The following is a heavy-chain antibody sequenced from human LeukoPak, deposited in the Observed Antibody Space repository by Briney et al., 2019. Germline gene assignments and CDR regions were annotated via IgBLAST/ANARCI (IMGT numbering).Heavy chain of an antibody. V-gene: IGHV1-2*02. J-gene: IGHJ5*02. CDR1: GYTFTGHS. CDR2: VSPNSGGT. CDR3: ARDPGVTNWFDP. Sequence: ASVKVSCKASGYTFTGHSIHWVRQAPGQGLEWMGWVSPNSGGTKYAQKFQGRVTMTRDTSISTAYVELTSLRSDDTAVYYCARDPGVTNWFDPWGQGTLVTVSS. D-gene: IGHD2-21*02.